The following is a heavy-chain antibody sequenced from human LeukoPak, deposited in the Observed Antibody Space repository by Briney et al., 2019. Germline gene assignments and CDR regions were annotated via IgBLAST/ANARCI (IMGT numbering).Heavy chain of an antibody. D-gene: IGHD6-6*01. CDR1: GYTFTGYY. CDR3: AREGSSSSGYYYYYMDV. J-gene: IGHJ6*03. V-gene: IGHV1-2*02. CDR2: INPNSGGT. Sequence: ASVKVSCKASGYTFTGYYMHWVRQAPGQGLEWMGWINPNSGGTNYAQKLQGRVTMTRDTSISTAYMELSRLRSDDTAVYYCAREGSSSSGYYYYYMDVWGKGTTVTVSS.